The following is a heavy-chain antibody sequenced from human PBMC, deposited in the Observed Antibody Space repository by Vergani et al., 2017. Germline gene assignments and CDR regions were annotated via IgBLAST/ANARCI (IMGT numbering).Heavy chain of an antibody. D-gene: IGHD3-3*01. CDR3: ARAPHYDFWSAYPHLGAFDI. Sequence: EVQLVESGGGLVKPGGSLRLSCAASGFTFSSYSMNWVRQAPGKGLEWASSISSSSSYIYYADSVKGRFTISRDNAKNSLYLQMNSLRAEDTAVYYCARAPHYDFWSAYPHLGAFDIWGQGTMVTVSS. V-gene: IGHV3-21*01. CDR1: GFTFSSYS. CDR2: ISSSSSYI. J-gene: IGHJ3*02.